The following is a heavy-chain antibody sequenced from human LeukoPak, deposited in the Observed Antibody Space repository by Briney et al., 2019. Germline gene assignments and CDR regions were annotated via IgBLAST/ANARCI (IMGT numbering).Heavy chain of an antibody. Sequence: SETVSLTCGVSGGSISGTNWWSWVRQPPGQGLEWIGEISLAGQTNYNPSLNGRVTMSLDKSSNQLSLNLTSVTAADTATYYCSRESGAFCPFGYWGQGTLVIVSS. CDR3: SRESGAFCPFGY. J-gene: IGHJ4*02. D-gene: IGHD1-26*01. CDR1: GGSISGTNW. V-gene: IGHV4/OR15-8*02. CDR2: ISLAGQT.